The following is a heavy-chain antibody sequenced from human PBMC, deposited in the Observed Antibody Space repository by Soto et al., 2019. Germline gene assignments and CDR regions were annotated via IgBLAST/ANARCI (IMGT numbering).Heavy chain of an antibody. CDR3: TTAPSVAETYTFDY. Sequence: VQLVESGGGLVKPGGSLRPSCAASGFTFSNGWMNWVLQAPGKGLEWVGRIRSNPDGGTTDYAAPVNGRFTISRDDSSNTLYLPMNSLKTEDPAVYYCTTAPSVAETYTFDYWGQGTLITVS. V-gene: IGHV3-15*01. J-gene: IGHJ4*02. D-gene: IGHD2-15*01. CDR2: IRSNPDGGTT. CDR1: GFTFSNGW.